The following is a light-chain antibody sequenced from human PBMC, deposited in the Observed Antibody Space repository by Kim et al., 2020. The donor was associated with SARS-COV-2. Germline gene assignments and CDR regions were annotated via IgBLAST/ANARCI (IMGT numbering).Light chain of an antibody. V-gene: IGLV3-1*01. Sequence: SYELTQPPSVSVSPAQTVTITCSGDKLGEKYSCWYQQKSGQSPILIIYQDFKRPSGIPERFSGSNFGNTATLTISGTQTVDEADYYCQAWDSGTVVFGGGTQLTVL. J-gene: IGLJ2*01. CDR1: KLGEKY. CDR2: QDF. CDR3: QAWDSGTVV.